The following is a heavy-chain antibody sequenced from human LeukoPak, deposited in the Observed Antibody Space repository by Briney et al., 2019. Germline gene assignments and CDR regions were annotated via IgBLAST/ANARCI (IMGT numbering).Heavy chain of an antibody. Sequence: GGSLRLSCAASGFTFSTSWMHWVRQTPGKGLVWVSRINTDRSTTTYADSVKGRFTISRDNAENALYLEMNSLRAEDTAVYYCASSVFASGSLWGQGTLVTVSS. CDR3: ASSVFASGSL. CDR1: GFTFSTSW. V-gene: IGHV3-74*01. CDR2: INTDRSTT. D-gene: IGHD3-10*01. J-gene: IGHJ1*01.